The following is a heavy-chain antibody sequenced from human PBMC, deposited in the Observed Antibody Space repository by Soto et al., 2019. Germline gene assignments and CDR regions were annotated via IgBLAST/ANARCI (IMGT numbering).Heavy chain of an antibody. CDR3: ARVFFFQAEDGIRDVRSVSAFLLNRSSDL. J-gene: IGHJ2*01. CDR2: ISYDGSNK. Sequence: NGLERVAVISYDGSNKYYADSVKGRFTISRANSKTTLYLQMNRLRAEDMAVYYCARVFFFQAEDGIRDVRSVSAFLLNRSSDL. V-gene: IGHV3-30-3*01. D-gene: IGHD3-10*02.